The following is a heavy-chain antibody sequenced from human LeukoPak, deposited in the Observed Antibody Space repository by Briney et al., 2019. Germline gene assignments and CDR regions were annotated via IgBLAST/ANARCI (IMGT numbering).Heavy chain of an antibody. V-gene: IGHV3-53*01. CDR1: GFTVSSNY. J-gene: IGHJ4*02. Sequence: GGSLRLSCAASGFTVSSNYMSWVRQAPGKGLEWVSVIYSGGNTYYADSVKGRFTISRDNSKNTLYLQMNSLRAEDTAVYYCARGYPDYYDSSGYYPYLIQDYWGQGTLVTVSS. D-gene: IGHD3-22*01. CDR3: ARGYPDYYDSSGYYPYLIQDY. CDR2: IYSGGNT.